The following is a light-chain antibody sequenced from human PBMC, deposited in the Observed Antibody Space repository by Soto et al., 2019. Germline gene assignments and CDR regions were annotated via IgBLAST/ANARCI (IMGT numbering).Light chain of an antibody. Sequence: DIQMTQSPSSLSAPVGDRVIITCRASQSVSSDLNWYQQKAGKPPKLLIYAASSLQSGVPSRFSGSGSGTDFTLTISCLQSEDFATYYCQQYYSYPLTFGGGTKVDIK. V-gene: IGKV1-17*01. CDR2: AAS. CDR1: QSVSSD. J-gene: IGKJ4*01. CDR3: QQYYSYPLT.